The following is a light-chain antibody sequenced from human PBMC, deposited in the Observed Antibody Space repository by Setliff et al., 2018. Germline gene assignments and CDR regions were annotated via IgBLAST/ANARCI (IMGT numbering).Light chain of an antibody. J-gene: IGLJ2*01. V-gene: IGLV2-23*02. CDR2: EVT. CDR1: NSDIGTYNL. Sequence: QSALTQPASVSGSPGQSITISCTGANSDIGTYNLVSWYQQYPGRAPNLMIYEVTRRPSGVSDRFSASKSGNTAYMTISGLQAEDEADYYCSSYGRNRSYVYVLFGGGTK. CDR3: SSYGRNRSYVYVL.